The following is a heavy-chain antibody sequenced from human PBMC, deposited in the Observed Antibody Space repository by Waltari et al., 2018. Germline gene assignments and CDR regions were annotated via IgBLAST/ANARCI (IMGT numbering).Heavy chain of an antibody. J-gene: IGHJ6*02. Sequence: EVQLVESGGGLIQPGGSLRLSCAASGFTVSRNYMSWVRQAQGKGLEWVSVIYSGGSTYYADSVKGRVTISRDNSKNTLYLQMNSLRAEDTAVYYCARDLVPITMVRGTKGYYYGMDVWGQGTTVTVSS. CDR1: GFTVSRNY. D-gene: IGHD3-10*01. CDR3: ARDLVPITMVRGTKGYYYGMDV. V-gene: IGHV3-53*01. CDR2: IYSGGST.